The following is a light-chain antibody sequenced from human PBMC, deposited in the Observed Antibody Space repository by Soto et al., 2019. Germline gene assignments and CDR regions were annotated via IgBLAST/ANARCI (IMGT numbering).Light chain of an antibody. CDR2: EVT. Sequence: QSLLTQPPSVSGSPGQSVTISYPGTSSDVGKYDRVSWYQQPPGTAPKLIIYEVTNRPSGVPARFSGSKSGNTASLTISGLQAEDEAEYYCSSYTSSSRYVFGTGTKVTVL. J-gene: IGLJ1*01. CDR1: SSDVGKYDR. CDR3: SSYTSSSRYV. V-gene: IGLV2-18*02.